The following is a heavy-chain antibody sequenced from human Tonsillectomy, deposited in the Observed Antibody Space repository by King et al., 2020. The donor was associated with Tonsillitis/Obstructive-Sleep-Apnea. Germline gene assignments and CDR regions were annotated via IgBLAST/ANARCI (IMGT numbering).Heavy chain of an antibody. D-gene: IGHD6-6*01. CDR3: ASGPQWGSSRFWFDP. Sequence: VQLQESGPGLVKPSQTLSLTCSVSGGSISSGGFHWSWIRQHPGKDLEWIGSTYYTGSTFYNPSLKSLVAISVDTSKNQFSLKVSSVTAADTAVYYCASGPQWGSSRFWFDPWGQGTLVTVSS. J-gene: IGHJ5*02. V-gene: IGHV4-31*01. CDR1: GGSISSGGFH. CDR2: TYYTGST.